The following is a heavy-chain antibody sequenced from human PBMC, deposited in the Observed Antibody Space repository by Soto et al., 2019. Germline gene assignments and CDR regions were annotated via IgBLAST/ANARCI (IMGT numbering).Heavy chain of an antibody. CDR2: ISAYNGNT. Sequence: RASVKVSCKASGYTFTSYGISWVRQAPGQGLEWMGWISAYNGNTNYAQKLQGRVTMTTDTSTSTAYMELRSLRSDDTAVYYCARGGRSVGVAATSFDPWGQGTLVTVSS. J-gene: IGHJ5*02. CDR1: GYTFTSYG. D-gene: IGHD2-15*01. CDR3: ARGGRSVGVAATSFDP. V-gene: IGHV1-18*01.